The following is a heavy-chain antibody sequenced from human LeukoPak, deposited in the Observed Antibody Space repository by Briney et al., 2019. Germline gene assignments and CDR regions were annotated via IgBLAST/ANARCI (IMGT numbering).Heavy chain of an antibody. CDR2: IKQDGSEK. CDR1: GFSLSDQF. Sequence: GGSLRLSCAASGFSLSDQFMDWVRQAPGKGLEWVANIKQDGSEKYYVDSVKGRFTISRDNAKNSLYLQMNSLRAEDTAVYYCASQGIAAAGKNYWGQGTLVTVSS. J-gene: IGHJ4*02. CDR3: ASQGIAAAGKNY. D-gene: IGHD6-13*01. V-gene: IGHV3-7*01.